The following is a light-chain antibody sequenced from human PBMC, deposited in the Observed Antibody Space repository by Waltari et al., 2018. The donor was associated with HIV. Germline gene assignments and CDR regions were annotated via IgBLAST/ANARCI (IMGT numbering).Light chain of an antibody. J-gene: IGLJ1*01. CDR2: NNN. CDR1: SSNIGTRT. V-gene: IGLV1-44*01. Sequence: QSVLTQPPSASGTPGQRVSISCSGSSSNIGTRTVNWFQQLPGTAPTLLIYNNNQRPSWVPDRFSGSKSGTSASLAISGLQSEDEADYYCAAWDDRMNGFYVFGTGTKVTVL. CDR3: AAWDDRMNGFYV.